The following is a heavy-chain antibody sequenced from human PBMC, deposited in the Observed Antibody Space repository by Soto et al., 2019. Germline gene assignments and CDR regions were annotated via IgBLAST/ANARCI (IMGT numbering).Heavy chain of an antibody. CDR2: ISHEGSNK. CDR3: AKDTYSSSWYGPNYYYGMDV. V-gene: IGHV3-30*18. D-gene: IGHD6-13*01. J-gene: IGHJ6*02. CDR1: GFTFSSYG. Sequence: GGSLRLFCAASGFTFSSYGMHWVRQAPGKWLEWVAVISHEGSNKYYADSVKGRITISRDNSKNTLYLQMNSTRAEGTAAYYCAKDTYSSSWYGPNYYYGMDVWVQGXTVTFYS.